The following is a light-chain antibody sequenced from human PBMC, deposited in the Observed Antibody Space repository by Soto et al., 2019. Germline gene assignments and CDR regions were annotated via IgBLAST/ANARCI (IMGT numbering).Light chain of an antibody. Sequence: EIVLMQSPGTLSLSPGERATLSCRASQSVSGSYLAWYQQKPGQSPRLLIYGSSDRATGIPDRFSGSGSGTDFTLTISRVEPEDFAVYYCQQYGSSPPYTFGQGTKLEIK. CDR3: QQYGSSPPYT. CDR2: GSS. J-gene: IGKJ2*01. CDR1: QSVSGSY. V-gene: IGKV3-20*01.